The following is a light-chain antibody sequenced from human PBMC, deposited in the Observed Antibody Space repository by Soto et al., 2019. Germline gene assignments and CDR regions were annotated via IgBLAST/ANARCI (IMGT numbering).Light chain of an antibody. V-gene: IGLV1-40*01. Sequence: QSVLTQPPSVSGAPGQRVTISCTGSSSNIGAGYNVHWYQQVPGTAPKLLIYGDSNRPSGVPDRFSGSKSGTSASLAITGLQAEDEADYYCQSYGSSRSGWLFGGGTKLTVL. CDR1: SSNIGAGYN. J-gene: IGLJ3*02. CDR2: GDS. CDR3: QSYGSSRSGWL.